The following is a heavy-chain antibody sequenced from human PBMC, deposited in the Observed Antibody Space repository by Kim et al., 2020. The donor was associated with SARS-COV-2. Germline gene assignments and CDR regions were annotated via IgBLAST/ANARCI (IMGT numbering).Heavy chain of an antibody. V-gene: IGHV3-33*01. CDR3: ARSTVVTPVDY. D-gene: IGHD2-15*01. CDR2: NQ. Sequence: NQYYADSETGRFTISRDNSKNTLYLQMNSLRAEDTAVYYCARSTVVTPVDYWGQGTLVTVSS. J-gene: IGHJ4*02.